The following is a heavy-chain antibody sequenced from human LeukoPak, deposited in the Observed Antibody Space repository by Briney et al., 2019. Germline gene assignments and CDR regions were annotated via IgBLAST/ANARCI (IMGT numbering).Heavy chain of an antibody. CDR1: GGSFSGYY. V-gene: IGHV3-30*03. Sequence: LSLTCAVYGGSFSGYYWSWIRQPPGKGLEWVAVISYDGSNKYYADSVKGRFTISRDNSKNTLYLQMNSLRAEDTAVYYCARDPSGPGYSYGPEDYYMDVWGKGTTVTVSS. CDR2: ISYDGSNK. D-gene: IGHD5-18*01. J-gene: IGHJ6*03. CDR3: ARDPSGPGYSYGPEDYYMDV.